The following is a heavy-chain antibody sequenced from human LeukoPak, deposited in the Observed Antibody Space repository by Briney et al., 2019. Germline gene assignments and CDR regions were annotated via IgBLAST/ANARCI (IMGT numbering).Heavy chain of an antibody. J-gene: IGHJ4*02. CDR3: ARAFLVGYSPEEYFFDY. V-gene: IGHV4-4*02. Sequence: PSGTLSLTCTVSGGSISSSNWWGWVRQPPGKGLECIGEIYHSGTTNYNPSLKSRVTISVDKSKNQFSLKLSSVTAADTAVYYCARAFLVGYSPEEYFFDYWGQGTLVTVSS. D-gene: IGHD2-15*01. CDR2: IYHSGTT. CDR1: GGSISSSNW.